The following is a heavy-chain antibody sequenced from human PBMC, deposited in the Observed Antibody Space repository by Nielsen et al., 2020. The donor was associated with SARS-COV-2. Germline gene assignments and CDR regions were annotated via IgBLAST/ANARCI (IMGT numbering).Heavy chain of an antibody. V-gene: IGHV3-48*01. D-gene: IGHD1-26*01. Sequence: WIRQPPGKGLEWVSYISSSSSTIYYADSVKGRFTVSRDNAKNSLYLQMNSLRAEDTAVYYCASHSAGWELLGPGAFDIWGQGTMVTVSS. J-gene: IGHJ3*02. CDR2: ISSSSSTI. CDR3: ASHSAGWELLGPGAFDI.